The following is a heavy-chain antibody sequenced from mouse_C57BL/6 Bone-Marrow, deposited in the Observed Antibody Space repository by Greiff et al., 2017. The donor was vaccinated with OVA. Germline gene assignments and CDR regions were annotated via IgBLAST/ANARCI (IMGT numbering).Heavy chain of an antibody. V-gene: IGHV5-17*01. CDR2: ISSGSSTI. Sequence: EVQLVESGGGLVKPGGSLKLSCAASGFTFSDYGMHWVRQAPEKGLEWVAYISSGSSTIYYADTVKGRFTISRDNAKNTLFLQMTSLRSEDTAMYYGARHYYGSSYPFAYWGQGTLVTVSA. CDR1: GFTFSDYG. D-gene: IGHD1-1*01. J-gene: IGHJ3*01. CDR3: ARHYYGSSYPFAY.